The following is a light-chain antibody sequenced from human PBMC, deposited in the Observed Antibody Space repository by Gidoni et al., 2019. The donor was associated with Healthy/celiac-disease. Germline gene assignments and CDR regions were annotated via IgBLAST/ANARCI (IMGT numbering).Light chain of an antibody. Sequence: EIVLPQSPATLSLSPGDRATLSCSASHRVSSYLAWYQQNPGQAPRLLLYDAATRATGIPARFSGSGACTDFTLTISSLEAEDVAVYYCHQRSNWPPSITFGQGTRLEIK. CDR3: HQRSNWPPSIT. CDR2: DAA. V-gene: IGKV3-11*01. J-gene: IGKJ5*01. CDR1: HRVSSY.